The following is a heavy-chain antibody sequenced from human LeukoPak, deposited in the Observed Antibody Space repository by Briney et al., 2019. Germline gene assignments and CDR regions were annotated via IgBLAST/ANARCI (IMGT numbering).Heavy chain of an antibody. CDR1: GFTFTRFA. Sequence: PGGSLRLSCAASGFTFTRFAMYWVRQAPGKGLEWVALISYDGSNKYYADSVKGRFTISRDNSKNTVYLQMNSPRAEDTAVYYCARPRGSGAFDYWGQGTLVTVSS. J-gene: IGHJ4*02. CDR3: ARPRGSGAFDY. D-gene: IGHD1-26*01. CDR2: ISYDGSNK. V-gene: IGHV3-30*04.